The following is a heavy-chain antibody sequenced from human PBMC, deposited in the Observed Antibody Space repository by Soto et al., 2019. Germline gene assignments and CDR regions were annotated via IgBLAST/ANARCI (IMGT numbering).Heavy chain of an antibody. D-gene: IGHD3-22*01. J-gene: IGHJ4*02. CDR3: GREGGHYDGSFGLEF. Sequence: QVQLVQSGAEVKKPGSSVKVSCKASGGTFNSYGFSWVRQAPGQGLEWMGGIIPMFGIGNYAQKFQGRVTITAYESTSTTYMELSSLSSEDTAVYYCGREGGHYDGSFGLEFWGQGTLVTVSS. CDR1: GGTFNSYG. CDR2: IIPMFGIG. V-gene: IGHV1-69*01.